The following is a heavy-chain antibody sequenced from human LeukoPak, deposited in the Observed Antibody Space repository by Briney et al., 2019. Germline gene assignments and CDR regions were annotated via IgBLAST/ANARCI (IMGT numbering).Heavy chain of an antibody. CDR3: ARDLGSSATSTNWFDP. Sequence: GASVKVSCKXSGYTFTSYGISWVRQAPGQGLEGMGWIIAYNGNTNYARKLQGRVTMTTDTSTSTAYMELRSLRSDDTAVYYCARDLGSSATSTNWFDPWGQGTLVTVSS. CDR1: GYTFTSYG. J-gene: IGHJ5*02. D-gene: IGHD6-6*01. CDR2: IIAYNGNT. V-gene: IGHV1-18*01.